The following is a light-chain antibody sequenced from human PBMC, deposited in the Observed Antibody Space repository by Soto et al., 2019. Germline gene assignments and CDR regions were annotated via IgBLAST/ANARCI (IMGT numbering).Light chain of an antibody. V-gene: IGLV2-23*02. Sequence: QSVLTQPPSASGSPGQSVTISCTGTSSDVGSYNLVSWYQQHPGKAPKLMIYEVSKRPSGVSNRFSGSKSGNTASLTISGLQAEDEADYYCCSYAGSSPYVFGTGTKVTVL. J-gene: IGLJ1*01. CDR1: SSDVGSYNL. CDR3: CSYAGSSPYV. CDR2: EVS.